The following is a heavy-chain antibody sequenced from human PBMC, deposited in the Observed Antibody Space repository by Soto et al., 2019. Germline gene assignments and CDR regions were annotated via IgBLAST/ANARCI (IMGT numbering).Heavy chain of an antibody. J-gene: IGHJ4*02. Sequence: EVQLLESGGGLVQPGGSLRLSCAASGFTFSSYAMRWVRQAPVKGLEWVSAISGSGDSTYYADSVKGRFTISRDNSKNPLYLQMNSLRAEDTAVYYCTTRGSGSYYDYWGQGTLVTVPS. CDR1: GFTFSSYA. CDR3: TTRGSGSYYDY. D-gene: IGHD1-26*01. V-gene: IGHV3-23*01. CDR2: ISGSGDST.